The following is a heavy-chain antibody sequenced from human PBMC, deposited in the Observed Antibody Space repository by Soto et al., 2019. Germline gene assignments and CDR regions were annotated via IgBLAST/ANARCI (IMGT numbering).Heavy chain of an antibody. CDR2: ISAYNGNT. Sequence: ASVKVSCKASGYTFTNYGISWVRQAPGQGLEWMGWISAYNGNTNYAQKLQGRVTMTTDTSTNTAYMELRSLRVEDTAVFYCVKGLFDDFDCWGQGTLVTVSS. CDR3: VKGLFDDFDC. J-gene: IGHJ4*02. V-gene: IGHV1-18*01. D-gene: IGHD3-10*02. CDR1: GYTFTNYG.